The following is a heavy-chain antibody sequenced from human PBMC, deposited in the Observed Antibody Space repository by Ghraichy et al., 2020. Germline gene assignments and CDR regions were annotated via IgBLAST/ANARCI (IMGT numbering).Heavy chain of an antibody. D-gene: IGHD1-26*01. CDR2: IYSSGMT. J-gene: IGHJ4*02. Sequence: SETLSLTCSVSGDSITTYYWNWIRQPAGKGLEWIGRIYSSGMTSYNPSLRSRVTMSIDTSKKQFSLKLSSVTAADTAVYYCARDPFRSSFDYWGQGTLVTVSS. CDR3: ARDPFRSSFDY. V-gene: IGHV4-4*07. CDR1: GDSITTYY.